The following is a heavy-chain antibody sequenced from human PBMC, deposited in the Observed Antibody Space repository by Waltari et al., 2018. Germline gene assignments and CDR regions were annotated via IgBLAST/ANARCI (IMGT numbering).Heavy chain of an antibody. Sequence: QLRLQASGPGLVKPSETLSVTCIVSGGSLRDESSYWGWLRQSPEKGLEWIGHISYSGTTFYNPSLMSRVTLSVDTLKNQFSLEMTSLTAADTAVYYCARGGVNYNNWFDPWGQGTPVTVSS. CDR3: ARGGVNYNNWFDP. V-gene: IGHV4-39*01. CDR2: ISYSGTT. J-gene: IGHJ5*02. D-gene: IGHD3-9*01. CDR1: GGSLRDESSY.